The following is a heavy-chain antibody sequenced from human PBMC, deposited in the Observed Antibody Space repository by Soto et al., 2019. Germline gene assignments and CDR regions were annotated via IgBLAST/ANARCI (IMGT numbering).Heavy chain of an antibody. D-gene: IGHD3-9*01. CDR1: GGSFSGYY. V-gene: IGHV4-34*01. CDR3: ARAEVLRYFDWLWYNWFDP. J-gene: IGHJ5*02. CDR2: INHSGST. Sequence: ASETLSLTCAVYGGSFSGYYWSWIRQPPGKGLEWIGEINHSGSTNYNPSLKSRVTISVDTSKNQFSLKLSSVTAADTAVYYCARAEVLRYFDWLWYNWFDPWGQGTLVTVSS.